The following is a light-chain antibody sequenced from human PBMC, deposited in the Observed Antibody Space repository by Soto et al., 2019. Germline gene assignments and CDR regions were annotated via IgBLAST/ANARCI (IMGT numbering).Light chain of an antibody. CDR1: QSISSW. CDR2: DAS. CDR3: QQYNSYL. Sequence: DIQMTQSPSTLSASVGDRVTITCRASQSISSWLAWYQQKPGKAPKLLIYDASSLESGVPSRFSGSGSGTEFTLTISSLQPDDFAPYYCQQYNSYLFGPGTKVDIK. V-gene: IGKV1-5*01. J-gene: IGKJ3*01.